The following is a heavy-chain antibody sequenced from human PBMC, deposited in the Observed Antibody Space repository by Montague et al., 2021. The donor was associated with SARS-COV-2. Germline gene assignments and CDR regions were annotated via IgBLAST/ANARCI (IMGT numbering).Heavy chain of an antibody. CDR2: IYYRGTT. CDR1: GGSISSDY. D-gene: IGHD3-22*01. CDR3: AREDRRTWFDP. Sequence: SETLSLTCSVSGGSISSDYWSWIRQSPGKGLEWMGYIYYRGTTNYNPSLKSRVTFSVDTSKNQFSLKLISVTAADTAVYFCAREDRRTWFDPWGQGVLVTVSS. J-gene: IGHJ5*02. V-gene: IGHV4-59*01.